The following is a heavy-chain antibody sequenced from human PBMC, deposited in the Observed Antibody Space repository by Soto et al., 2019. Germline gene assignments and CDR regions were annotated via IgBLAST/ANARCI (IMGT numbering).Heavy chain of an antibody. Sequence: QVQLQESGPGLVKPSQTLSLTCSVSGGAINNRDYYWSWIRQHPVKGLEWIGNIFYIGSTDYSPSLQGRLTIAIDTSKIEFSLKLTSVTAADTAVYYWARDRPAFNSFGSGMDVWGQGTTVNVSS. CDR1: GGAINNRDYY. CDR3: ARDRPAFNSFGSGMDV. CDR2: IFYIGST. V-gene: IGHV4-31*03. J-gene: IGHJ6*02. D-gene: IGHD3-16*01.